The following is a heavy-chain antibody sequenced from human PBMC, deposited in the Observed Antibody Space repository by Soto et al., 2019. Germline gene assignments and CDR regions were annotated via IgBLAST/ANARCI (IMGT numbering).Heavy chain of an antibody. CDR2: INAGNGNT. V-gene: IGHV1-3*01. Sequence: ASVKVSCKASGYTFTSYAMHWVRQAPGQRLEWMGWINAGNGNTKYSQKLQGRVTMTTDTSTSTAYMELRSLRSDDTAVYYCARDRTTVTTTNYYYYYGMDVWGQGTTVTVSS. CDR3: ARDRTTVTTTNYYYYYGMDV. CDR1: GYTFTSYA. J-gene: IGHJ6*02. D-gene: IGHD4-17*01.